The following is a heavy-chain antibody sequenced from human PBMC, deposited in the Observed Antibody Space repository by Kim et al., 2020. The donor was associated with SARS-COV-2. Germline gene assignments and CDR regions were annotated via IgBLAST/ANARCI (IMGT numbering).Heavy chain of an antibody. CDR3: ARQTMSGSYYEFDP. Sequence: NPSLKGRVTISVDTAKNQFCLKLSSVTAADTAVYYCARQTMSGSYYEFDPWGQGTLVTVSS. V-gene: IGHV4-59*08. D-gene: IGHD1-26*01. J-gene: IGHJ5*02.